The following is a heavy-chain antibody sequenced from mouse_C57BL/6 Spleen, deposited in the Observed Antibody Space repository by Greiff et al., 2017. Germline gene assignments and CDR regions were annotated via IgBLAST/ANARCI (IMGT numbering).Heavy chain of an antibody. J-gene: IGHJ1*03. V-gene: IGHV1-82*01. D-gene: IGHD4-1*01. CDR1: GYAFSSSW. CDR2: IYPGDGDT. Sequence: VQLQQSGPELVKPGASVKISCKASGYAFSSSWMNWVKQRPGKGLEWIGRIYPGDGDTNYNGKFKGKATLTADKSSSTAYMQLSSLTSEDSAVYFCATTGTWWYVDVWGTGTTVTVSS. CDR3: ATTGTWWYVDV.